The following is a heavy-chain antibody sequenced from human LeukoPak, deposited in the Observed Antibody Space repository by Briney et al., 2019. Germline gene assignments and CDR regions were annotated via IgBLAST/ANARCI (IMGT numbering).Heavy chain of an antibody. Sequence: ASVKVSCKASGGTFSSYAISWVRQAPGQGLEWMGGIIPIFGTANYAQKFQGRVTITADESTSTAYMELRSLRSDDTAVYYCARDLWSGYSYYFDYWGQGTLVTVSS. J-gene: IGHJ4*02. CDR3: ARDLWSGYSYYFDY. V-gene: IGHV1-69*13. CDR2: IIPIFGTA. CDR1: GGTFSSYA. D-gene: IGHD3-3*01.